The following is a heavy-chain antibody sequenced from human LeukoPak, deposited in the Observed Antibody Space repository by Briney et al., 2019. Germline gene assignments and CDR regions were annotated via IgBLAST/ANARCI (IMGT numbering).Heavy chain of an antibody. J-gene: IGHJ3*02. V-gene: IGHV4-59*01. Sequence: PSETLSLTCTVSGGSISSYYWSWIRQPPGKGLEWIGCIYYSGSTNYNPSLKSRVTISVDTSKNQFSLKLSSVTAADTAVYYCARESTVVTPAGDAFDIWGQGTMVTVSS. CDR1: GGSISSYY. CDR2: IYYSGST. D-gene: IGHD4-23*01. CDR3: ARESTVVTPAGDAFDI.